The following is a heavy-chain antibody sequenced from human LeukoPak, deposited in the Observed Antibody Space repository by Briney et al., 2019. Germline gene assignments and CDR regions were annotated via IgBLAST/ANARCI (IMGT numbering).Heavy chain of an antibody. CDR2: INGSGGST. V-gene: IGHV3-23*01. CDR3: TGGGWSIDAFDI. J-gene: IGHJ3*02. CDR1: GFTFSNYA. Sequence: GGSLRLSCAASGFTFSNYAMSWVRQAPGKGLEWVSGINGSGGSTNYADSVKGLFTISRDNSKNTLYLQMSSLRAEDTAVYYCTGGGWSIDAFDIWGQGTIVSVSS. D-gene: IGHD6-19*01.